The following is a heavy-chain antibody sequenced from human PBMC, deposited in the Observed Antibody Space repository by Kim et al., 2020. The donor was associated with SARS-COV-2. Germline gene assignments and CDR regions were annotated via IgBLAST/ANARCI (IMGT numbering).Heavy chain of an antibody. Sequence: ASVKVSCKASGYTFTSYYMHWVRQAPGQGLEWMGIINPSGGSTSYAQKFQGRVTMTRDTSTSTVYMELSSLRSEDTAVYYCAREAKPPSGYDDVAFRYARIHHRYMDVWGKGHTVPVSS. CDR3: AREAKPPSGYDDVAFRYARIHHRYMDV. D-gene: IGHD5-12*01. CDR2: INPSGGST. CDR1: GYTFTSYY. V-gene: IGHV1-46*01. J-gene: IGHJ6*03.